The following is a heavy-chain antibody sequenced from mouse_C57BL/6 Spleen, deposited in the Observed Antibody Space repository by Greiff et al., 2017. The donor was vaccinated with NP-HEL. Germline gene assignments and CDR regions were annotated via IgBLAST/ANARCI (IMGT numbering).Heavy chain of an antibody. Sequence: QVQLKQPGAELVRPGSSVKLSCKASGYTFTSYWMDWVKQRPGQGLEWIGNIYPSDSETHYNQKFKDKATLTVDKSSSTAYMQLSSLTSEDSAVYYCARWGFYYGSSYLMDYWGQGTSVTVSS. V-gene: IGHV1-61*01. J-gene: IGHJ4*01. CDR1: GYTFTSYW. CDR3: ARWGFYYGSSYLMDY. D-gene: IGHD1-1*01. CDR2: IYPSDSET.